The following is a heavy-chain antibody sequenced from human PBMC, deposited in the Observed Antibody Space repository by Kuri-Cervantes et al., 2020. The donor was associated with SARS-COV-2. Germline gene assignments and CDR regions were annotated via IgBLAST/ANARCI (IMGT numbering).Heavy chain of an antibody. J-gene: IGHJ3*02. D-gene: IGHD3-3*01. V-gene: IGHV1-2*02. CDR1: GYTFTGYY. Sequence: ASVKVSCKASGYTFTGYYMHWVRQAPGQGLEWMGWINPNSGGTNYAQKFQGRVTMTRDTSISTAYMELSRLRSDDTAVYYCARSPSRKLRFLDRGGAFDIWGQGKMVT. CDR3: ARSPSRKLRFLDRGGAFDI. CDR2: INPNSGGT.